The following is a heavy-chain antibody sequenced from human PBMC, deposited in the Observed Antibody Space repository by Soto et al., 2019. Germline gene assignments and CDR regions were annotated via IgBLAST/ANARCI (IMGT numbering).Heavy chain of an antibody. V-gene: IGHV4-4*02. J-gene: IGHJ4*02. CDR3: ARYIAASGTYYFDY. CDR2: IYHSGSA. CDR1: GGSISSSYW. Sequence: SETLSLTCAVSGGSISSSYWWSWVRQPPGKGLEWIGEIYHSGSANYNPSLKSRVTISVDNSKNQFSLKLSSVTAADTAVYYCARYIAASGTYYFDYWGQGTPVTVS. D-gene: IGHD6-13*01.